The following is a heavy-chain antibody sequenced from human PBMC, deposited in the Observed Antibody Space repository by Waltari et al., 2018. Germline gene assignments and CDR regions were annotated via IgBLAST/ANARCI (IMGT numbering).Heavy chain of an antibody. Sequence: QVQLVESGGGVVQPGRSLRLSCAASGFTFSSYGMHWVRQAPGKGLEWVSVISYDGSNKYDADSVKGRFTISRDNSKNTLYLQMNSLRAEDTAVYYCAKDKAGSDYGDYAPDAFDIWGQGTMVTVSS. J-gene: IGHJ3*02. CDR3: AKDKAGSDYGDYAPDAFDI. CDR1: GFTFSSYG. D-gene: IGHD4-17*01. CDR2: ISYDGSNK. V-gene: IGHV3-30*18.